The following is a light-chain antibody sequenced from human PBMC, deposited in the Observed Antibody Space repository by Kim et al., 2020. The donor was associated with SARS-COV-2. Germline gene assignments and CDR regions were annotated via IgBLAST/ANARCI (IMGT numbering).Light chain of an antibody. Sequence: DVVMTQSPLSLPVTPGEPASISCRSSQSLLRVNGYSYLDWYLQKPGQSPQLLIYMASTRASGVPGRFTGSGSGTDFTLNISRVEAEDVGVYYCMQAQQTRTFGQGTRLEIK. CDR1: QSLLRVNGYSY. CDR3: MQAQQTRT. J-gene: IGKJ5*01. V-gene: IGKV2-28*01. CDR2: MAS.